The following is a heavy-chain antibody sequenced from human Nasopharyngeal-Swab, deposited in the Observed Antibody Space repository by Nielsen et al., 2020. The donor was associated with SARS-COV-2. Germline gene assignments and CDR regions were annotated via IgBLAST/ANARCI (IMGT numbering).Heavy chain of an antibody. J-gene: IGHJ5*02. CDR3: AREPGGIVAPGRHFDP. CDR1: GFTFNQYY. CDR2: ITPSRGAT. V-gene: IGHV1-46*02. Sequence: ASVKVSCKASGFTFNQYYMLWLRQAPGQGLEWMGVITPSRGATNYARKFQGRVTMTRDPSTSTVYLDLSSLKSEDTAVYFCAREPGGIVAPGRHFDPWGQGTLVTVSS. D-gene: IGHD6-13*01.